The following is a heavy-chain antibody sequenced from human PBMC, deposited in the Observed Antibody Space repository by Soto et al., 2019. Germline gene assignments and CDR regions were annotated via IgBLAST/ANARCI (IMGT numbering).Heavy chain of an antibody. CDR1: GGSISSYY. CDR2: IYYSGST. D-gene: IGHD6-19*01. CDR3: ARGGLLPDY. V-gene: IGHV4-59*12. Sequence: LSETLSLTCTVSGGSISSYYWSWIRQPPGKGLEWIGYIYYSGSTNYNPSLKSRVTISVDRSKNQFSLKLSSVTAADTAVYYCARGGLLPDYWGQGTLVTVSS. J-gene: IGHJ4*02.